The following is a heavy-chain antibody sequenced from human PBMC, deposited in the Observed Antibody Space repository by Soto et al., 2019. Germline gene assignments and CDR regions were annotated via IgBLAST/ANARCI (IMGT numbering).Heavy chain of an antibody. CDR2: ISSSGST. CDR1: GDSVGGVGY. CDR3: ARSGVTGIVIPSHWFDP. V-gene: IGHV4-31*03. J-gene: IGHJ5*02. D-gene: IGHD2-21*02. Sequence: PSETLSLTCTVSGDSVGGVGYWSWIRQFPGXGLEWIGYISSSGSTYYNPALNNRISLSLDTSQNQFSLKLLSVTAADTAIYYCARSGVTGIVIPSHWFDPWGQGTLVTVSS.